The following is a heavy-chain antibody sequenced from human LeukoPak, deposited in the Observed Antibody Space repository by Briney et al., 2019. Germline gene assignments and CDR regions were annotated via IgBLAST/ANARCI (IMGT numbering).Heavy chain of an antibody. CDR1: GDSVSGSSAT. CDR3: ARDPSGGFRWYFDL. V-gene: IGHV6-1*01. Sequence: SQTLSLTCAISGDSVSGSSATWNWIRQSPSRGLEWLGRAYYKSKWYYDYALSVKSRIAISLDTSRNQFSLQLNSVTPEDTAVYYCARDPSGGFRWYFDLWGRGTLVTVSS. J-gene: IGHJ2*01. CDR2: AYYKSKWYY. D-gene: IGHD2-15*01.